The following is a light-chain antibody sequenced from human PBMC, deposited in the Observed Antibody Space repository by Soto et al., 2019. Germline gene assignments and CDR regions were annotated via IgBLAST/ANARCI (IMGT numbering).Light chain of an antibody. CDR1: SSNIGSNY. V-gene: IGLV1-47*02. Sequence: QSVLTQPPSASGTPGQRVTISCSGSSSNIGSNYVYWYQQLPGTATKLLIYSNNQRHSGVPDRFSGSKSGTSASLAISGLRSEDEADYYCAAWDDSLSGPVFGGGTKLTVL. CDR2: SNN. J-gene: IGLJ3*02. CDR3: AAWDDSLSGPV.